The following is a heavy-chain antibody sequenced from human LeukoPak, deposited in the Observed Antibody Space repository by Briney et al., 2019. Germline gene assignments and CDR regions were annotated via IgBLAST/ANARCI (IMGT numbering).Heavy chain of an antibody. CDR2: IYYSGST. Sequence: PSETLSLTCTVSGGSISSYYWSWIRQPPGKGLEWIGYIYYSGSTNYNPSLKSRVTISVDTSKNQFSLKLSSVTAADTAVYYCARSGAAGTLQHWGQGTLVTVSS. CDR1: GGSISSYY. V-gene: IGHV4-59*08. D-gene: IGHD6-13*01. J-gene: IGHJ1*01. CDR3: ARSGAAGTLQH.